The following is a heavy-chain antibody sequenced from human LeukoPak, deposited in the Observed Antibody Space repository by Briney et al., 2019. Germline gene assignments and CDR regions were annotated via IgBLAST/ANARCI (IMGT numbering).Heavy chain of an antibody. D-gene: IGHD3-10*01. J-gene: IGHJ5*02. CDR2: IYHSGST. V-gene: IGHV4-4*02. CDR1: GGSFSSSNW. Sequence: SETLSLTCAVSGGSFSSSNWWSWVRQPPGKGLEWIGEIYHSGSTNYNPSLKSRVTISVDKSKNQFSLKLSSVTAADTAVYYCARDLLWFGELRWFDPWGQGTLVTVSS. CDR3: ARDLLWFGELRWFDP.